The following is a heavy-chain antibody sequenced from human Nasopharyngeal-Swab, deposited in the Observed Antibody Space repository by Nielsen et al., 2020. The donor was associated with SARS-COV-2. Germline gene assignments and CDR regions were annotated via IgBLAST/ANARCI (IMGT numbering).Heavy chain of an antibody. V-gene: IGHV4-34*01. CDR1: GGSFSGYY. CDR3: ARAMIRGEWDY. J-gene: IGHJ4*02. D-gene: IGHD3-10*01. Sequence: SETLSLTCAVYGGSFSGYYWAWVRQSPGKGLEWTGEINPSGITKYNPSLKSRVTLSVDTSKNQFSLRLNSVTAADTAVYYCARAMIRGEWDYWGQGNLVTVSS. CDR2: INPSGIT.